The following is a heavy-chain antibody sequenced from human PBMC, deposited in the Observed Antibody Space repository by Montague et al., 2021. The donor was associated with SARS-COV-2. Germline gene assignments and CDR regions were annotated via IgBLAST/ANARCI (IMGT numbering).Heavy chain of an antibody. CDR2: IDWDGDK. V-gene: IGHV2-70*11. Sequence: PALVKPTQTLTLTCTFSGFSLSTSGMCMTWIRQPPGKVLEWLARIDWDGDKYYNTSLKSRLTISKDTSKNLVVLTMTNMDPVDTATYYCARGPSDTYYYNGMDVWGRGTTVTVS. CDR1: GFSLSTSGMC. CDR3: ARGPSDTYYYNGMDV. J-gene: IGHJ6*02.